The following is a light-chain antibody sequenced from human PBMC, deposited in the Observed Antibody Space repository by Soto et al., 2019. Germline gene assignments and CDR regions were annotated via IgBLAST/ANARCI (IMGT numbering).Light chain of an antibody. Sequence: NVFTLSPPTLPLSPGERATLSCRARQSVSSYLAWYQQKPGQAPRLLMYEASNRATGIPARFSGGGSGTDFTLTISSLESEDFAVYYCQQRSDWPWTFGQGTKVDIK. CDR1: QSVSSY. CDR2: EAS. V-gene: IGKV3-11*01. J-gene: IGKJ1*01. CDR3: QQRSDWPWT.